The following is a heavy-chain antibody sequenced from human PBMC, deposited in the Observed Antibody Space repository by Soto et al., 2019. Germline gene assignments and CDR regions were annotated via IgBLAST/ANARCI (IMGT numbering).Heavy chain of an antibody. CDR2: IIPVFGTA. V-gene: IGHV1-69*01. J-gene: IGHJ5*01. D-gene: IGHD1-26*01. Sequence: QVQLVQSGAEVKKPGSSVKVSCKASGGVFRNYAINWVRQAPGQGLEWMGGIIPVFGTADYPHKFQGRVNITAAESTTTAYMDLTSLKTEDTAVYFCARDRWGSYSFDSWGQGTLVTVAS. CDR3: ARDRWGSYSFDS. CDR1: GGVFRNYA.